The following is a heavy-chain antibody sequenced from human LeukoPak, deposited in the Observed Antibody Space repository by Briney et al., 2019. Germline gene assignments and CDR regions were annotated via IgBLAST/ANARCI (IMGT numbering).Heavy chain of an antibody. CDR3: SRDRLGGLDY. Sequence: GGSLRLSCAASGLDFSTYAINWVCQAPGKGLEWVSSISTMSNYIFYGDSVKGRFTISRDNAKNSVYLQMNSLRPEDTAVYYCSRDRLGGLDYWGQGTLVTVSS. J-gene: IGHJ4*02. CDR2: ISTMSNYI. V-gene: IGHV3-21*04. CDR1: GLDFSTYA. D-gene: IGHD5-12*01.